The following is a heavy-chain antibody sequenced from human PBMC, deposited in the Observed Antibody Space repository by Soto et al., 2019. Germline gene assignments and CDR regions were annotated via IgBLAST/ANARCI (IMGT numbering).Heavy chain of an antibody. J-gene: IGHJ4*02. V-gene: IGHV1-18*01. D-gene: IGHD3-9*01. CDR2: ISAYNGNT. CDR1: GYTFTSYG. CDR3: ARWSYYDILTGYQDY. Sequence: ASVKVSCKASGYTFTSYGISWVRQAPGQGLEWMGWISAYNGNTNYAQKLQGRVTMTTDTSTSTAYMELRSLRSDDTAVYYCARWSYYDILTGYQDYWGQGTLVTVSS.